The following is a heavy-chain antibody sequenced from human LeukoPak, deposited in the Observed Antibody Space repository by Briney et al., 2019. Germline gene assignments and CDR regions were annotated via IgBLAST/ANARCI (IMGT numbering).Heavy chain of an antibody. J-gene: IGHJ4*02. V-gene: IGHV4-34*01. Sequence: SETLSLTCAVYGGSFSGYWWSWVRLPPGKGLEWIGEINHRGSTNYNPSLKSRCTIAVDTSKIQSSLKLSSVTAADTAVYYCARGPPLNPGDFDSSGYYYFDYWGLGTLVTVSS. CDR1: GGSFSGYW. CDR2: INHRGST. CDR3: ARGPPLNPGDFDSSGYYYFDY. D-gene: IGHD3-22*01.